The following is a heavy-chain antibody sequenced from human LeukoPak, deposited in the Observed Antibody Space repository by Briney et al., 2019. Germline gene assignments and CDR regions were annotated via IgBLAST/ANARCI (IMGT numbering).Heavy chain of an antibody. V-gene: IGHV1-18*04. Sequence: ASVKVSCKASGYTFTSFYMHWVRQAPGQGLEWMGWISAYSGNTNYARNLQGRVTMTTDTSTSTAYMELRSLRSDDTAVYYCALIPYCTTATCYYFDYWGQGTLVTVSS. CDR1: GYTFTSFY. CDR3: ALIPYCTTATCYYFDY. J-gene: IGHJ4*02. D-gene: IGHD2-8*01. CDR2: ISAYSGNT.